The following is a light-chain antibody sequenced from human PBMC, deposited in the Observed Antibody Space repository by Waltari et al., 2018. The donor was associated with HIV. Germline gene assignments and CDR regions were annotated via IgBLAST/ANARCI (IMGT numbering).Light chain of an antibody. CDR2: FAS. J-gene: IGKJ3*01. CDR3: MHSLETLV. V-gene: IGKV2-28*01. CDR1: QSLLHRNGYNY. Sequence: DIVMTQFPLSVPVTPGEPASISCRSSQSLLHRNGYNYLDWYLQRPGQSQQLLIYFASYRPSGFPYSFSVSGSGTNFTLKISRVESEDVCVYYCMHSLETLVFGPVTKVDIK.